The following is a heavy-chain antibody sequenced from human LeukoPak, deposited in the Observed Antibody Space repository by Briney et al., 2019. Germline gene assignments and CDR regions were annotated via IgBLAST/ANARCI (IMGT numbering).Heavy chain of an antibody. CDR2: ISSSGSTI. CDR3: ARQSGSPDPPFDY. CDR1: GFTFSDYY. D-gene: IGHD1-26*01. J-gene: IGHJ4*02. Sequence: PGGSLRLSCAASGFTFSDYYMSWIRQAPGKGLEWVSYISSSGSTIYYADSVKGRFTISRDNSKNTLYLQMNSLRAEDTAVYYCARQSGSPDPPFDYWGQGTLVTVSS. V-gene: IGHV3-11*01.